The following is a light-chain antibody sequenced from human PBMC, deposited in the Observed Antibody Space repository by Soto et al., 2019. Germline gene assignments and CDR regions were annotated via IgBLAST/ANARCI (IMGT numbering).Light chain of an antibody. CDR2: DVT. Sequence: QSALNQPPSVSGSPGQSVAISCTGNSSDVGNSNGVSWYQQAPGTAPKLMIYDVTNRPSGVPDRFSGSKSGNTASLTISGLQADDEADYYCSSYTSSSTYVFGTGTKVTVL. V-gene: IGLV2-18*02. J-gene: IGLJ1*01. CDR3: SSYTSSSTYV. CDR1: SSDVGNSNG.